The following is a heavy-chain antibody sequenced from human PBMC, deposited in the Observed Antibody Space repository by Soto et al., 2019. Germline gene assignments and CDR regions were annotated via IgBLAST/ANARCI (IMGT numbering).Heavy chain of an antibody. D-gene: IGHD2-8*01. J-gene: IGHJ4*02. CDR3: VRDNALTADLFDY. V-gene: IGHV1-3*01. CDR1: GYTFTSYA. Sequence: ASVKVSCTASGYTFTSYAMHWVRQAPGQRREWMGWINAGNGNTKYSQKFQGRVTITRDTSASTAYMELNSLRAEDTAVYYCVRDNALTADLFDYWGQGTQVTVSS. CDR2: INAGNGNT.